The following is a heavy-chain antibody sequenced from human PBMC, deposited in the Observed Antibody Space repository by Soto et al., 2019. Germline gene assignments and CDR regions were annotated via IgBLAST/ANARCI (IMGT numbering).Heavy chain of an antibody. CDR3: ARDAMYYDFWSGYLTNNWFDP. CDR1: GGSISSYY. CDR2: IYYSGST. V-gene: IGHV4-59*01. D-gene: IGHD3-3*01. Sequence: SETLSLTCTVSGGSISSYYWSWIRQPPGKGLEWIGYIYYSGSTNYNPSLKSRVTISVDTSKNQFSLKLSSVTAAETAVYYCARDAMYYDFWSGYLTNNWFDPWGQGTLVTVSS. J-gene: IGHJ5*02.